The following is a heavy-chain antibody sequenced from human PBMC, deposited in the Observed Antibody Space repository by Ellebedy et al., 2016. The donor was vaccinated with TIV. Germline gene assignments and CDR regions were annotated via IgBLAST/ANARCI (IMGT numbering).Heavy chain of an antibody. Sequence: GGSLRLXXAASGFTFSSYWMHWVRQAPGKGLVWVSHMNSDGSDTNYADSMKGRFTISRDNAKNTVYLQMKSLRAEDTAVYYCARGGNWNYVQIGYWGQGTLVTVSS. V-gene: IGHV3-74*01. CDR3: ARGGNWNYVQIGY. D-gene: IGHD1-7*01. CDR2: MNSDGSDT. CDR1: GFTFSSYW. J-gene: IGHJ4*02.